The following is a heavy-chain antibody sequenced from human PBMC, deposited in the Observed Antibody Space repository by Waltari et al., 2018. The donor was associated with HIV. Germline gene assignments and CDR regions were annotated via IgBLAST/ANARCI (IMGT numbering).Heavy chain of an antibody. V-gene: IGHV3-30*18. CDR2: TSFDGGNT. Sequence: QVQLVESGGGVVQPGRSLRLSCAASGFPFSDYGMHWGRHAPGKGLEWVATTSFDGGNTYYADSVKCRFTISRDNSKNTLYLQMNSLRPDDTAVFYCAKDRLRGSSSSFDYWGHGTLVTVSS. CDR3: AKDRLRGSSSSFDY. J-gene: IGHJ4*01. CDR1: GFPFSDYG. D-gene: IGHD2-15*01.